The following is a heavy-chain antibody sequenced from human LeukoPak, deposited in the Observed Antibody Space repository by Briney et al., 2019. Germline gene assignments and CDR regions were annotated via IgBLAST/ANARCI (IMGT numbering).Heavy chain of an antibody. CDR2: IYTSGST. V-gene: IGHV4-4*09. J-gene: IGHJ4*02. D-gene: IGHD4-23*01. CDR1: GGSISSYY. CDR3: ARSDYGGIQYYFDY. Sequence: SETLSLTCTVSGGSISSYYWSWIRQPPGKGLEWIGYIYTSGSTNYNPSLKSRVTISVDTSKNQFSLKLSSVTAADTAVYYCARSDYGGIQYYFDYWGQGTLVTVSS.